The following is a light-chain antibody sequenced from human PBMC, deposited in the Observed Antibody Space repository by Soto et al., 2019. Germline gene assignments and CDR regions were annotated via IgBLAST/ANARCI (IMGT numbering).Light chain of an antibody. V-gene: IGKV3-11*01. CDR2: GAS. Sequence: EIVLTQSPATLSLSPGERATLSCRASQSISSHLAWYQQKPGQAHRLLIYGASNRATGIPARFSGRGSGTDFTLTISSLEPEDFAVYYYQQRINWPLTFGGEPKVDIK. J-gene: IGKJ4*01. CDR3: QQRINWPLT. CDR1: QSISSH.